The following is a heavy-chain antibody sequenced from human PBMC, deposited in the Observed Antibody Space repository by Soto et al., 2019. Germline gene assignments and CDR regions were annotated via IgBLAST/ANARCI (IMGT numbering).Heavy chain of an antibody. Sequence: QVQLVQSGAEVKKPGSSVKVSCKASGGTFSSYTISWVRQAPGQGLEWMGRIIPILGIANYAQKFQGRVTITADKSTSTAYMELSSLRSEDTAVYYCARDEGRQLDAFDIWGQGTMVTVSS. V-gene: IGHV1-69*08. D-gene: IGHD6-6*01. CDR1: GGTFSSYT. CDR3: ARDEGRQLDAFDI. J-gene: IGHJ3*02. CDR2: IIPILGIA.